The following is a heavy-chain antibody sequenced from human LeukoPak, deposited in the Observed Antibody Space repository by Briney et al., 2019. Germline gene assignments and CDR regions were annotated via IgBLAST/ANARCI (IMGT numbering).Heavy chain of an antibody. CDR1: GYSISSGYY. CDR3: ARDPRRLDY. CDR2: IYHSGST. J-gene: IGHJ4*02. V-gene: IGHV4-38-2*02. Sequence: SETLSLTCTVSGYSISSGYYWGWIRPPPGKGLEGIGNIYHSGSTNYNLSLKSRVTISVDTSTHQFSLKLSSVTAADTAVYYCARDPRRLDYWGQGTLVTVSS.